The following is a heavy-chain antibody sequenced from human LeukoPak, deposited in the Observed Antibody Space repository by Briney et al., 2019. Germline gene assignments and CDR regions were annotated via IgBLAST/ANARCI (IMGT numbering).Heavy chain of an antibody. Sequence: ASVKVSCKASGYTFTGYYMHWVRQAPGQGLELMGWINPNSGGTNYAQKFQGRVTMTRDTSISTAYMELSRLRSDDTAVYYCAREDSSSGGSCYSESEIIPSDYWGQGTLVTVSS. CDR1: GYTFTGYY. CDR3: AREDSSSGGSCYSESEIIPSDY. V-gene: IGHV1-2*02. D-gene: IGHD2-15*01. J-gene: IGHJ4*02. CDR2: INPNSGGT.